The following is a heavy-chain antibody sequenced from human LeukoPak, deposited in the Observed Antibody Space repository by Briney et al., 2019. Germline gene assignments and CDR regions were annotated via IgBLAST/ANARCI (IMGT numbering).Heavy chain of an antibody. V-gene: IGHV1-2*02. D-gene: IGHD3-3*01. J-gene: IGHJ4*02. Sequence: ASVKVSCKASGYTFTGYYMHWVRQAPGQGLEWMGWINPNSGGTNYAQKFQGRVTMTRDTSISTAYMELSRLRSDDTAVYYCARDFTQELRFLEWPLDYWGQGTLVTVSS. CDR3: ARDFTQELRFLEWPLDY. CDR2: INPNSGGT. CDR1: GYTFTGYY.